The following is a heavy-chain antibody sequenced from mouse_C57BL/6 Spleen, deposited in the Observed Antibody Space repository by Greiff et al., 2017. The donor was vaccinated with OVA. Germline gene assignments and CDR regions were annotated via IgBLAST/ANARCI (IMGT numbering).Heavy chain of an antibody. V-gene: IGHV1-26*01. CDR2: INPNNGGT. J-gene: IGHJ2*01. CDR1: GYTFTDYY. D-gene: IGHD1-1*01. Sequence: EVQLQQSGPELVKPGASVKISCKASGYTFTDYYMNWVKQSHGKSLEWIGDINPNNGGTSYNQKFKGKATLTVDKSSSTAYMELRSLTSEDSAVYYCARFHGSTDYWGQGTTLTVSS. CDR3: ARFHGSTDY.